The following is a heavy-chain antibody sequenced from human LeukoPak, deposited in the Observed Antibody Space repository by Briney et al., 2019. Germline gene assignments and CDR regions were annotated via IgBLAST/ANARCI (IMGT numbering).Heavy chain of an antibody. CDR3: ARAKGYCTNGVCWDNTGYMDV. V-gene: IGHV1-18*01. J-gene: IGHJ6*03. CDR2: ISAYNGNT. CDR1: GYTFTSYG. D-gene: IGHD2-8*01. Sequence: ASVKVSCKASGYTFTSYGISWVRQAPGQGLEWMGWISAYNGNTNYAQKLQGRVTMTTGTSTSTAYMELRSLRSDDTAVYYCARAKGYCTNGVCWDNTGYMDVWGKGTTVTVSS.